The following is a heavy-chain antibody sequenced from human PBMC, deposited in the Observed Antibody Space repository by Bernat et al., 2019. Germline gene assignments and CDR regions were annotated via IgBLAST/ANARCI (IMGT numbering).Heavy chain of an antibody. Sequence: EVQLVESGGDLVKPGGSLRLSCAASGFTFTDAWMTWVRQAPGKGLEWVGRIKCRTEDETTDYAAPVKGRFTISRDDSKNTLYLQMNSLKVEDTAVYYCTTDRLHFRKSGSYYFDYWGRGTLVTVSS. CDR2: IKCRTEDETT. V-gene: IGHV3-15*01. CDR3: TTDRLHFRKSGSYYFDY. J-gene: IGHJ4*02. D-gene: IGHD1-26*01. CDR1: GFTFTDAW.